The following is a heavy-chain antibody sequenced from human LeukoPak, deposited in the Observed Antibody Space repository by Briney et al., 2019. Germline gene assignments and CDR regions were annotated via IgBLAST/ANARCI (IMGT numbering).Heavy chain of an antibody. CDR1: GFTFSSYA. D-gene: IGHD3-9*01. CDR2: ISGSGGST. CDR3: AKDLGFGYFDWLLPFDY. V-gene: IGHV3-23*01. Sequence: GGSLRLSCAASGFTFSSYAMSWVRQAPGKGLEWVSAISGSGGSTYYADSVKGRFTISRDNSKNTLYLQMNSLRAEDTAVYYCAKDLGFGYFDWLLPFDYWGQGTLVTVSS. J-gene: IGHJ4*02.